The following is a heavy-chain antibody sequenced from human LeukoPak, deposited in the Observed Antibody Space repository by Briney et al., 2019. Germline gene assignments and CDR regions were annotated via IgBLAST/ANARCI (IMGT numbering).Heavy chain of an antibody. Sequence: GGSLRLSCAASGFPFSTYSMTWVRQAPGKGLEWVANINQDGSEKYYVDSVKGRFIISRDNAKNSLHVQMNSLRAEDTAVYYCARSTKMGDYWGQGTLVTVSS. CDR3: ARSTKMGDY. V-gene: IGHV3-7*04. D-gene: IGHD3-22*01. J-gene: IGHJ4*02. CDR2: INQDGSEK. CDR1: GFPFSTYS.